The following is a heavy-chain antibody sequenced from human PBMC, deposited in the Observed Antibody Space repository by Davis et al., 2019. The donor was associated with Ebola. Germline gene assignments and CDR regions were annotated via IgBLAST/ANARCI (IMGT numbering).Heavy chain of an antibody. CDR1: GYTFTSYG. J-gene: IGHJ6*02. D-gene: IGHD1-26*01. Sequence: ASVKVSCKASGYTFTSYGISWVRQAPGQGLEWMGWISAYNGNTNYAQKLQGRVTMTTDTSTSTAYMELRSLRSDDTAVYYCARVSGGSYYDYYYAMDVWGQGTTVTVSS. CDR3: ARVSGGSYYDYYYAMDV. V-gene: IGHV1-18*01. CDR2: ISAYNGNT.